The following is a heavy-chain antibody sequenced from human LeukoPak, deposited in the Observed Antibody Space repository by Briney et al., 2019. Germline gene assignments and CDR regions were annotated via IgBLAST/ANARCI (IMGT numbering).Heavy chain of an antibody. CDR2: INPNSGVT. J-gene: IGHJ5*02. Sequence: GASVKVSCKASGYTFTGYYMHWVRQAPGQGLEWMGWINPNSGVTNSAQKFQGRVTLTRDTSIATAYMELNRLTSDDTALYYCARDRPNNWFDPWGQGTLVTVSS. CDR1: GYTFTGYY. CDR3: ARDRPNNWFDP. V-gene: IGHV1-2*02.